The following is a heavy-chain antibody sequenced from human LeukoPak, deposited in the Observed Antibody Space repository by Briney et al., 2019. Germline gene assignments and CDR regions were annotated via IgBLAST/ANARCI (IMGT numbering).Heavy chain of an antibody. V-gene: IGHV3-74*01. J-gene: IGHJ4*02. CDR1: GFAFSNYW. Sequence: GGSLRLSCTTSGFAFSNYWMYWVRQAPGKGLVWVSRIKSDGSDITYTDSVEGRFTISRDNVKNTLYLQMNSLRDEDTAVYYCVRGQTIDYWGQETLVTVSS. CDR3: VRGQTIDY. D-gene: IGHD3-3*01. CDR2: IKSDGSDI.